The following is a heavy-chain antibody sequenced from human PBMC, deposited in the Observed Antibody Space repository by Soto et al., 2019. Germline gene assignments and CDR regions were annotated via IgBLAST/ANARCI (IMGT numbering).Heavy chain of an antibody. CDR2: INAYNGHT. Sequence: QVQLVQSGAEVKQPGASVKVSCKASGYTFNNYGITWVRQAPGQGLEWMGWINAYNGHTNYAQKFQDRVAMTTDTSTRTVYMELRSMRSDDTAVIYCASAMAPDHSDHWCQGTLVTVSS. V-gene: IGHV1-18*01. J-gene: IGHJ4*02. CDR1: GYTFNNYG. CDR3: ASAMAPDHSDH.